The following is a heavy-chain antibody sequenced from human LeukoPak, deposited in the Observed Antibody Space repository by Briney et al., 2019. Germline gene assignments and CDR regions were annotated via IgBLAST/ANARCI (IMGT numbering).Heavy chain of an antibody. CDR3: ASHYCSGGSCYSGYRRNYYMDV. CDR2: IYYSGST. J-gene: IGHJ6*03. D-gene: IGHD2-15*01. CDR1: GGSISSSSYY. Sequence: PSETLSLTCTVPGGSISSSSYYWGWIRQPPGKGLEWIGSIYYSGSTYYNPSLKSRVTISVDTSKNQFSLKLSSVTAADTAVYYCASHYCSGGSCYSGYRRNYYMDVWGKGTTVTVSS. V-gene: IGHV4-39*01.